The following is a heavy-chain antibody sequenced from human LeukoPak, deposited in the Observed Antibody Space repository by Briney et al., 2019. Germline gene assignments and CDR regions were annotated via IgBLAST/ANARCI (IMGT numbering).Heavy chain of an antibody. CDR3: ARVGGRYSYGYYYYMDV. CDR1: GYTFTGYY. V-gene: IGHV1-2*06. Sequence: ASVKVSCKASGYTFTGYYMHWVRQAPGQGLEWMGRINPNSGGTNHAQKFQGRVTMTRDTSISTAYMELSRLRSDDTAVYYCARVGGRYSYGYYYYMDVWGKGTTVTVSS. J-gene: IGHJ6*03. CDR2: INPNSGGT. D-gene: IGHD5-18*01.